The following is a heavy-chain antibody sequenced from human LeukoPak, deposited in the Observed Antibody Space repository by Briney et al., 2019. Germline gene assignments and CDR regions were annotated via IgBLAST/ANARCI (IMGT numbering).Heavy chain of an antibody. Sequence: PGASVTVSCKASGYTFTSYDINWARQAPGQGLEWMGWMNPNSGNTGYAQKFQGRVTMTRNTSISTAYMELSSLRSEDTAVYYCARPFKKIAAAGNLGYWGQGTLVTVSS. J-gene: IGHJ4*02. CDR1: GYTFTSYD. V-gene: IGHV1-8*01. CDR3: ARPFKKIAAAGNLGY. D-gene: IGHD6-13*01. CDR2: MNPNSGNT.